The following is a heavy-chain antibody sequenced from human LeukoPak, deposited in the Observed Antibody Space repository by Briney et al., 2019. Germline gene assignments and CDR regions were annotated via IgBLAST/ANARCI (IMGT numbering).Heavy chain of an antibody. V-gene: IGHV3-30*02. CDR2: IRYDGSNK. CDR3: AKGGGYEAQYYYYYLDV. CDR1: GFTFTNHG. D-gene: IGHD5-12*01. Sequence: GGSVRLSCAASGFTFTNHGMHWVRQAPGKGLEWVAFIRYDGSNKYYADSVKGRFTVSRDNSKNTLYLQMKSLRAEDTAVYYCAKGGGYEAQYYYYYLDVWGKGTTVTISS. J-gene: IGHJ6*03.